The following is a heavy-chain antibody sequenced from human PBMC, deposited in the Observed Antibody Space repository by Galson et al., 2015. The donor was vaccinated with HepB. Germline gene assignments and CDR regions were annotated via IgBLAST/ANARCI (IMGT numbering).Heavy chain of an antibody. CDR1: GFTFSSYS. CDR2: ISSSSGII. V-gene: IGHV3-48*01. CDR3: ARQSDY. Sequence: SLRLSCAASGFTFSSYSMNWVRQAQGKGLECVSYISSSSGIIYYADSVKGRFTVSRDNAKNFLYLQMNSLRAEDTAVYYCARQSDYRGQGTLVTVSS. J-gene: IGHJ4*02.